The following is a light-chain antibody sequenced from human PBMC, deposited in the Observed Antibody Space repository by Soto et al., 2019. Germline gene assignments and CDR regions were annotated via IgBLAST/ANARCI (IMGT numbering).Light chain of an antibody. CDR2: GAS. CDR1: QSVSST. J-gene: IGKJ2*01. Sequence: IVMTQSPATLSVSPGERATLSCRASQSVSSTLAWYPQKPGQAPRLLIYGASTRATGIPARFSGSGSGTEFTLTISSLQSEDFAVYYCQQYNNWPYTFGQGTKLEIK. CDR3: QQYNNWPYT. V-gene: IGKV3-15*01.